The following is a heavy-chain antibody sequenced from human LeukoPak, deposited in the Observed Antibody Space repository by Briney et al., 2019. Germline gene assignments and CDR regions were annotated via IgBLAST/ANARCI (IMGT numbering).Heavy chain of an antibody. CDR2: ISSSGSTI. D-gene: IGHD3-10*02. J-gene: IGHJ6*04. CDR3: AELGITMIGGV. Sequence: GSLRLSCAASGFTLSCFEMNWVRPAPGKGLEWVSYISSSGSTIYYADSVKGRFTISRDNAKNSLYLQMNSLRAEDTAVYYCAELGITMIGGVWGKGTTVTISS. V-gene: IGHV3-48*03. CDR1: GFTLSCFE.